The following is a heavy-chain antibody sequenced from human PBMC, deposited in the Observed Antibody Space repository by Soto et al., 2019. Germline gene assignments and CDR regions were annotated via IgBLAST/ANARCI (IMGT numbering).Heavy chain of an antibody. Sequence: GGSLRLSCAASGFTFTTYWMSWVRQAPGKGLEWVANIKQDGSENYYVDSVKGRFTISRDNAKNSLYLQMNSLRAEDTAVYYCAREGATRHYYYGMDVWGQGTTVTVSS. D-gene: IGHD6-6*01. J-gene: IGHJ6*02. V-gene: IGHV3-7*05. CDR3: AREGATRHYYYGMDV. CDR2: IKQDGSEN. CDR1: GFTFTTYW.